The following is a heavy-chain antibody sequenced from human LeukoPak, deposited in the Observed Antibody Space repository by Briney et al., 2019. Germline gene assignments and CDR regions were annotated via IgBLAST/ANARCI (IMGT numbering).Heavy chain of an antibody. D-gene: IGHD2-15*01. CDR1: GGSFSGYY. J-gene: IGHJ4*02. Sequence: PSETLSLTCVVYGGSFSGYYWSWIRQPPGEGLEWIGEIHPSGSTEYSPSLNSRVTISVGTSQNQFSLTLTSVTAADTALYYCARGQDSRKTGYWGQGTLVAVSS. CDR2: IHPSGST. V-gene: IGHV4-34*01. CDR3: ARGQDSRKTGY.